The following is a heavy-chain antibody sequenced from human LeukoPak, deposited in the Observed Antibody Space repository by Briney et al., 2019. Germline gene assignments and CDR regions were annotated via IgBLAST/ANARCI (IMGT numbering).Heavy chain of an antibody. CDR2: IKQDGSEK. D-gene: IGHD3-16*01. CDR3: ARDVEKVHRGWFDP. CDR1: GFTFSSYW. V-gene: IGHV3-7*01. J-gene: IGHJ5*02. Sequence: GGSLRLSCAASGFTFSSYWMSWIRQAPGKGLEWVANIKQDGSEKYYVDSVKGRFTISRDNAKNSLYLQMNSLRAEDTAVYYCARDVEKVHRGWFDPWGQGTLVTVSS.